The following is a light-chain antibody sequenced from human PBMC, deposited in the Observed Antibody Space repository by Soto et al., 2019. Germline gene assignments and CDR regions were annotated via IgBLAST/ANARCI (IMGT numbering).Light chain of an antibody. J-gene: IGKJ3*01. V-gene: IGKV3-15*01. CDR3: QHYSNWPPS. CDR2: YAS. Sequence: EVVMTQSPATLSVSPGERVTLSCRASESVHRNFAWYQQKPGQGPSLLIYYASTRATGVPDRFTGSGSGTEFTLTISSLQPEDFGVYHCQHYSNWPPSFGPGTTVDIK. CDR1: ESVHRN.